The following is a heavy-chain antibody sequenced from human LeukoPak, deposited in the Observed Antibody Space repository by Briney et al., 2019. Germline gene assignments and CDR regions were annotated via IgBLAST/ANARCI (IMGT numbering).Heavy chain of an antibody. D-gene: IGHD5-12*01. CDR3: ARVTYSGYEMEYYGMDV. V-gene: IGHV4-59*01. J-gene: IGHJ6*02. CDR2: IYYSGST. Sequence: PSETLSLTCTVSGGSISSYYWSWIRQPPGKGLEWIGYIYYSGSTNYNPSLKSRVTISVDTSKNQFSLKLSSVTAADTAVYYCARVTYSGYEMEYYGMDVWGQGTTVTLSS. CDR1: GGSISSYY.